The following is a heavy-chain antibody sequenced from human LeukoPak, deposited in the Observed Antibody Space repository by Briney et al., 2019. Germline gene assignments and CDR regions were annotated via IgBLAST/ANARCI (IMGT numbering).Heavy chain of an antibody. CDR1: GFTFSSYW. CDR2: ISGSGGST. D-gene: IGHD4-23*01. V-gene: IGHV3-23*01. Sequence: PGGSLRLSCAASGFTFSSYWMSWVRQAPGKGLEWVSAISGSGGSTYYADSVKGRFTISRDNSKNTLYLQMNSLRAEDTAVYYCAKDGTDYGGNSETWFDPWGQGTLVTVSS. CDR3: AKDGTDYGGNSETWFDP. J-gene: IGHJ5*02.